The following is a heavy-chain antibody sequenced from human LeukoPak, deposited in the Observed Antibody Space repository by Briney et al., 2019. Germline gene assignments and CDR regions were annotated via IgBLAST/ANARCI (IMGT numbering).Heavy chain of an antibody. D-gene: IGHD2-2*01. CDR3: ARSLVVVVPAARGGWFDP. V-gene: IGHV1-18*01. CDR2: ISAYNGNT. CDR1: GYTFTSYA. J-gene: IGHJ5*02. Sequence: GASVKVSCKASGYTFTSYAMNWVRQAPGQGLEWMGWISAYNGNTNYAQKLQGRVTMTTDTSTSTAYMELRSLRSDDTAVYYCARSLVVVVPAARGGWFDPWGQGTLVTVSS.